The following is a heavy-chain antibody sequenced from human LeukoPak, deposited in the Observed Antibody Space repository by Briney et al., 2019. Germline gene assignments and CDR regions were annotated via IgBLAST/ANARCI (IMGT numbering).Heavy chain of an antibody. CDR1: GFTFSGFW. CDR2: INSDGSEG. D-gene: IGHD2/OR15-2a*01. V-gene: IGHV3-7*01. J-gene: IGHJ4*02. CDR3: VSFYETY. Sequence: GGSLRLSCAVSGFTFSGFWMSWSRQAPGKGLEWVASINSDGSEGYYADVVKGRFTISRDNAKNSLYLQMNSLRAEDTAVYYCVSFYETYWGRGTLVTVSS.